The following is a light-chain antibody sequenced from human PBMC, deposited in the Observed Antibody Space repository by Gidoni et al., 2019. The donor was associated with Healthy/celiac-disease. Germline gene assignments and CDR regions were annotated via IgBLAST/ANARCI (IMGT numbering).Light chain of an antibody. CDR3: QQYNNWPYT. V-gene: IGKV3-15*01. CDR2: GAS. J-gene: IGKJ2*01. Sequence: EIVMKQSPATLSVSPGARATLSCRASQSVSSNFAWYQQKPGQAPRLLIYGASTRATGIPARFSGSGSGTEFTLTISSLQSEDFAVYYCQQYNNWPYTFGQGTKLEIK. CDR1: QSVSSN.